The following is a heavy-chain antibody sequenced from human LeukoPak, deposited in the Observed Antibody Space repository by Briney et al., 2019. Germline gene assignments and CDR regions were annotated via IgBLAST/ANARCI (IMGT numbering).Heavy chain of an antibody. V-gene: IGHV3-48*01. Sequence: PGGSLRLSCAASGFTFSSYGMHWVRQAPGKGLEWVSYISSSSSTIYYADSVKGRFTISRDNAKNSLYLQMNSLRAEDTAVYYCARLKLLGGDYWGQGTLVTVSS. CDR1: GFTFSSYG. D-gene: IGHD2-15*01. CDR3: ARLKLLGGDY. CDR2: ISSSSSTI. J-gene: IGHJ4*02.